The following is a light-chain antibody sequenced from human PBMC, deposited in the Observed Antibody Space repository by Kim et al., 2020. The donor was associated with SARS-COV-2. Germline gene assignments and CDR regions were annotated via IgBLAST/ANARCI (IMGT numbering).Light chain of an antibody. J-gene: IGLJ3*02. V-gene: IGLV3-21*04. CDR3: QAWDSNSDHFV. CDR2: YDS. CDR1: NIGSKS. Sequence: SYELTQPPSVSVAPGKTARITCGGNNIGSKSVYWYQQKPGQAPVLVIYYDSDRPSGIPERFSGSNSGNTATLTISRVEAGDEADFYCQAWDSNSDHFVFG.